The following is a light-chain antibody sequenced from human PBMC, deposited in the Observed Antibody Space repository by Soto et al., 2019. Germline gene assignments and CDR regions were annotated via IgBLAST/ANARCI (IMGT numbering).Light chain of an antibody. CDR1: QSIRTS. V-gene: IGKV3-11*01. J-gene: IGKJ5*01. CDR2: DAS. CDR3: QQRSIWLIT. Sequence: TLAPRTVAQSPRARASLSCRASQSIRTSLAWYQQKPGQAPRLLIYDASNRATGIPARFSGSGSGTDFTLTICSLEPENFAVYYCQQRSIWLITFGQGTLLEMK.